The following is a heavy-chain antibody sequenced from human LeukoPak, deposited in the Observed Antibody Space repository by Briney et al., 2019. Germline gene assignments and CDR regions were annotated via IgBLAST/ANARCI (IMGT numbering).Heavy chain of an antibody. V-gene: IGHV4-34*01. J-gene: IGHJ5*02. Sequence: SDTLSLTCVVYGGSFSGYYWSWLRQSPGKGLEWLGEINHRGSTNYNPSLKRRVTISLDTSKNQFSLKLSSVTAADTAVYYCAKSLYGSGSYYNWFDPWGQGTLVTVSS. D-gene: IGHD3-10*01. CDR1: GGSFSGYY. CDR3: AKSLYGSGSYYNWFDP. CDR2: INHRGST.